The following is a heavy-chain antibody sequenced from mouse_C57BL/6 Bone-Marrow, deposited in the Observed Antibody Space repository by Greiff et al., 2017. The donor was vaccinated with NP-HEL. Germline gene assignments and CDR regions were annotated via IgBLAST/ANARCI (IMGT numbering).Heavy chain of an antibody. J-gene: IGHJ2*01. CDR1: GYAFSSSW. Sequence: QVQLQQSGPELVKPGASVKISCKASGYAFSSSWMNWVKQRPGKGLEWIGRIYPGDGDTNYNGKFKGKATLTADKSSSTAYMQLSSLTSEDSAVYFCANYSNYHYFDYWGQGTTLTVSS. V-gene: IGHV1-82*01. CDR3: ANYSNYHYFDY. D-gene: IGHD2-5*01. CDR2: IYPGDGDT.